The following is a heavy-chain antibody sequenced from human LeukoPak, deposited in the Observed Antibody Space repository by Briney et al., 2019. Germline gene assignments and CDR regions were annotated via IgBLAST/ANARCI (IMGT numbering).Heavy chain of an antibody. Sequence: PSETLSLTCTVSGGSISSYYWSWIRQPPGKGLEWIGYIYYSGSTNYNPSLKSRVTISVDTSKNQFSLKLSSVTAADTAVYYCARHKSVGAFDIWGQGTMVTVSS. CDR2: IYYSGST. V-gene: IGHV4-59*08. CDR1: GGSISSYY. D-gene: IGHD1-26*01. CDR3: ARHKSVGAFDI. J-gene: IGHJ3*02.